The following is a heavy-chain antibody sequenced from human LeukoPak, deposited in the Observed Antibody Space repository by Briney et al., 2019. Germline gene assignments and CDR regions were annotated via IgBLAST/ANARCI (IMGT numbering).Heavy chain of an antibody. CDR2: INPNSGGT. V-gene: IGHV1-2*02. Sequence: ASVKVSCKPSGYTFTGYYIQWVRQAPRRGLEWMGWINPNSGGTNYAQKFQGRVTMTRDTSISTAYMELSSLRSDDTAVYYCARGVVAATFYYYMDVWGKGTTVTVSS. CDR3: ARGVVAATFYYYMDV. J-gene: IGHJ6*03. CDR1: GYTFTGYY. D-gene: IGHD2-15*01.